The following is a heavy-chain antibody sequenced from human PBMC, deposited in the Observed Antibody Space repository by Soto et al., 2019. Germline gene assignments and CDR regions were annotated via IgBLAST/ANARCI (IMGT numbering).Heavy chain of an antibody. CDR3: AILNVYGDYYYYYMDV. V-gene: IGHV4-39*01. CDR1: GGSISSSSYY. J-gene: IGHJ6*03. CDR2: IYYSGST. D-gene: IGHD4-17*01. Sequence: PSETLSLTCTVSGGSISSSSYYWGWIRQPPGKGLEWIGSIYYSGSTYYNPSLKSRVTISVDTSKNQFSLKLSSVTAADTAVYYCAILNVYGDYYYYYMDVWGKGTTVTVSS.